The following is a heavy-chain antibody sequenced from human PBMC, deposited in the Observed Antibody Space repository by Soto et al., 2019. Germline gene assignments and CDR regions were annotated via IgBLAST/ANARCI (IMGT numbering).Heavy chain of an antibody. D-gene: IGHD1-26*01. Sequence: SVKVSCKASGGTFSSYAISWVRQAPGQGLEWMGGIIPIFGTANYAQKFQGRVTITADESTSTAYMELSSLRSEDTAVYYCARGIVGATDYYGMDVWGQGTTVTVSS. CDR3: ARGIVGATDYYGMDV. CDR2: IIPIFGTA. J-gene: IGHJ6*02. V-gene: IGHV1-69*13. CDR1: GGTFSSYA.